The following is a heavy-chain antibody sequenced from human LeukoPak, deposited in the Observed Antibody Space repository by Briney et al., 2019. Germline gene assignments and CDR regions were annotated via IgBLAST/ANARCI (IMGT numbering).Heavy chain of an antibody. J-gene: IGHJ4*02. V-gene: IGHV3-74*01. CDR3: GRGGKVEQLVLAR. CDR1: GFTFSNYW. D-gene: IGHD6-13*01. CDR2: VNSDGSST. Sequence: GGSLRLSCAASGFTFSNYWMHWVRQAPGKGLVWVSRVNSDGSSTSYADPVKGRFTISRDNAKNTVYLQMSSLRAEDTAVYYCGRGGKVEQLVLARWGQGSLVTVSS.